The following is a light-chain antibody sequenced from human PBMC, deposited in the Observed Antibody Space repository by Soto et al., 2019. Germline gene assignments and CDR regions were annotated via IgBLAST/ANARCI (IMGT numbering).Light chain of an antibody. CDR3: CSFAVGSTLV. J-gene: IGLJ2*01. V-gene: IGLV2-23*01. CDR2: EGS. CDR1: SSDVGTYNL. Sequence: QSALTQPASVSGSPGQSITISCTGTSSDVGTYNLVSWHQHHPGKPPKLIIYEGSKRPSGVSNRSSGSKSGNTASLTISGVQAEEEADYYCCSFAVGSTLVFGGGTKLTVL.